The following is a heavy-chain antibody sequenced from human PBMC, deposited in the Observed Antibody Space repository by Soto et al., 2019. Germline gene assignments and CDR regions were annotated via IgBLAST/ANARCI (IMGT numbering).Heavy chain of an antibody. CDR3: ARLFAGATGNWYFDL. V-gene: IGHV4-34*01. CDR2: ITHSGGI. D-gene: IGHD1-1*01. Sequence: QVQLQQWGAGLLKPSETLSLTCAVYGGSFSGYYWSWVRQPPGKGLEWIGEITHSGGINYNPSLKGRVTMSLDTYKNQFSLRLNSVSDADTAVYYCARLFAGATGNWYFDLWGRGTLVTVSS. J-gene: IGHJ2*01. CDR1: GGSFSGYY.